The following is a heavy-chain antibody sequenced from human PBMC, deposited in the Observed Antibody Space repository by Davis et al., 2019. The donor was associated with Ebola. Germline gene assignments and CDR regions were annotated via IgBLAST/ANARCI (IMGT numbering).Heavy chain of an antibody. D-gene: IGHD1-7*01. CDR1: GGTFSSYA. V-gene: IGHV1-69*05. CDR2: IIPIFGTA. CDR3: ARDQRNWNYVSGYYYGMDV. J-gene: IGHJ6*02. Sequence: SVKVSCKASGGTFSSYAISWVRQAPGQGLEWMGGIIPIFGTANYAQKLQGRVTMTTDTSTSTAYMELRSLRSDDTAVYYCARDQRNWNYVSGYYYGMDVWGQGTTVTVSS.